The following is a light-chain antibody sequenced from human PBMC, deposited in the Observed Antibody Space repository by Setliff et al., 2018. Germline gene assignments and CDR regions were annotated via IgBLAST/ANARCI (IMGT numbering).Light chain of an antibody. Sequence: LTQPASVSGSPGQSITISCVGTSADVGSSKYVSWYQQHPDKAPKLILYEVNNRPSGISNRFFGSKSGNTASLTISGLQAGDEADYYCCSFTTSATVVFGPGTKVTVL. CDR2: EVN. CDR1: SADVGSSKY. V-gene: IGLV2-14*01. CDR3: CSFTTSATVV. J-gene: IGLJ1*01.